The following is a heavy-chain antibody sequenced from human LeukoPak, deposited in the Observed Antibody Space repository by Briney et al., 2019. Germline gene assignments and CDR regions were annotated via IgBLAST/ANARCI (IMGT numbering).Heavy chain of an antibody. CDR3: ARSSAQGTY. D-gene: IGHD1-7*01. CDR1: ENTFTGHY. CDR2: ISPDNGGT. Sequence: ASAKVSCKASENTFTGHYAHWVRQAPGQRLERMGWISPDNGGTNYAQKFRGRVTVTRGTSIRTAYMELGSLTSDDTAVYYCARSSAQGTYWGQGTLVTVSS. V-gene: IGHV1-2*02. J-gene: IGHJ4*02.